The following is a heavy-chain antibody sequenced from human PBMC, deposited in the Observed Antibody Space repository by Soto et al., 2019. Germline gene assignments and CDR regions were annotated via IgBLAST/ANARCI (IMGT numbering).Heavy chain of an antibody. D-gene: IGHD1-26*01. V-gene: IGHV4-31*03. Sequence: QVQLQESGPVLVKPSQTLSLTCTVSGDSISSGGYYWSWLRQPPGKGLEWIGYIYHDGSTYYNPSLKSRVKMSVDTSKNQNALNLRSVTAADTAVYYCARLTWDHAYDSGQGTLVIVSS. CDR2: IYHDGST. CDR3: ARLTWDHAYD. J-gene: IGHJ4*02. CDR1: GDSISSGGYY.